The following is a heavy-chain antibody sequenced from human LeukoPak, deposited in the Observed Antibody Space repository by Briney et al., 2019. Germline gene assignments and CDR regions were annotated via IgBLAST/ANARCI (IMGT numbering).Heavy chain of an antibody. CDR1: GGYISSCGYY. CDR2: IYYSGST. Sequence: PSETLSLTCTVSGGYISSCGYYWSWIRQHPGKGLEWIGYIYYSGSTYYNPSLKSRVTMSVDTSKNQFSLKLSSVTAADTAVYYCARALTGGYFDYWGQGTLVTVPS. D-gene: IGHD1-20*01. J-gene: IGHJ4*02. V-gene: IGHV4-31*03. CDR3: ARALTGGYFDY.